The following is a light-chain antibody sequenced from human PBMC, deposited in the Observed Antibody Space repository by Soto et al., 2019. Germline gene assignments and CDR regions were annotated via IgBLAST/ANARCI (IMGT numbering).Light chain of an antibody. V-gene: IGKV1-5*03. CDR1: QGISIW. J-gene: IGKJ4*01. Sequence: DIQMTQSPSSVSASVGDRVTITCRASQGISIWLAWYQQKPGRAPKFLIYKASDLENGVPSRFSGSGSGTEFALTISSLQPDDFATYYCQQYDSYPLTFGGGTKVDIK. CDR3: QQYDSYPLT. CDR2: KAS.